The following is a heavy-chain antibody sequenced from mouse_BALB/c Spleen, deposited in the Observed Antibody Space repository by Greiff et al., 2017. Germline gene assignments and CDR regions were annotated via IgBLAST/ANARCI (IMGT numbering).Heavy chain of an antibody. V-gene: IGHV1-55*01. CDR2: IYPGSGST. J-gene: IGHJ2*01. CDR1: GYNFTSYW. D-gene: IGHD2-3*01. Sequence: QVQLQQPGAELVKPGTSVKLSCKASGYNFTSYWINWVKLRPGQGLEWIGDIYPGSGSTNYNEKFKSKATLTVDTSSSTAYMQLSSLASEDSALYYCARRGYDTDWDYWGQGTTLTVSS. CDR3: ARRGYDTDWDY.